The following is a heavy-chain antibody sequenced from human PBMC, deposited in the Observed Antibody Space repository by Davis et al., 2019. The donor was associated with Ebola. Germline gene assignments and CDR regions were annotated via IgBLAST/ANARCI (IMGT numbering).Heavy chain of an antibody. V-gene: IGHV4-59*01. D-gene: IGHD4-17*01. Sequence: GSLRLSCAASGFTFSNAWMSWVRQAPGKGLEWIGYIYYSGSTTYNPSLRSRVTISVDTSKTQFSLKVSSVTAADTAVYYCARADGDYVHFDYWGQGILVTVSS. CDR3: ARADGDYVHFDY. J-gene: IGHJ4*02. CDR2: IYYSGST. CDR1: GFTFSNAW.